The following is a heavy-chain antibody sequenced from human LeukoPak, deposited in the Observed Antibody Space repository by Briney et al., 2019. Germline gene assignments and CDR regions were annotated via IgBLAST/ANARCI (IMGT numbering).Heavy chain of an antibody. J-gene: IGHJ4*02. CDR1: GFTFDDYA. CDR3: AKEMAAAGIFDY. V-gene: IGHV3-9*01. Sequence: GGSLRLSCAASGFTFDDYAMHWVRQAPGKGLEWVSGISWSSGNIGYADSVKGRFTISRDNSKNTLYLQMNSLRAEDTAVYYCAKEMAAAGIFDYWGQGTLVTVSS. CDR2: ISWSSGNI. D-gene: IGHD6-13*01.